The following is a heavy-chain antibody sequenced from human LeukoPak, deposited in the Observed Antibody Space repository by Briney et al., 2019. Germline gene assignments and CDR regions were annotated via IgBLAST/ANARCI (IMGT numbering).Heavy chain of an antibody. D-gene: IGHD4-17*01. CDR3: AKPGLPDYGDYPYYFDY. CDR2: ISGSGGST. CDR1: GFTFSSYA. Sequence: GGSLRLSCAAAGFTFSSYAMSWVRQAPGKGLEWVSAISGSGGSTYYADSVKGRFPISRDNSKNTLYLQMNSLRAEDTAVYYCAKPGLPDYGDYPYYFDYWGQGTLVTVSS. V-gene: IGHV3-23*01. J-gene: IGHJ4*02.